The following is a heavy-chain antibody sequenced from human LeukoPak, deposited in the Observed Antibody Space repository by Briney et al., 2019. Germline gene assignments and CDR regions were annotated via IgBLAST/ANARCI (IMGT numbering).Heavy chain of an antibody. CDR3: AREFDGSASGAGY. D-gene: IGHD1-26*01. J-gene: IGHJ4*02. CDR1: GFTFSRYS. V-gene: IGHV3-21*01. Sequence: GGSLRLSCAASGFTFSRYSMNWGLQAPCKGLEWVSSRSSSSGLIYSGDSVKGRFTVSRDNAKRSLYLQMNSLRADDTAVYDCAREFDGSASGAGYWGQGTLVTVSS. CDR2: RSSSSGLI.